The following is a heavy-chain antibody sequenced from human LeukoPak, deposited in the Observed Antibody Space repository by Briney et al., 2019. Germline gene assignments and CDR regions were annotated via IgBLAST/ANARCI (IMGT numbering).Heavy chain of an antibody. CDR2: IAYDGRNK. CDR3: VREVVGAIYFDY. Sequence: GGSLRLSCEASGFTFSTYAMHWVRQAPGKGLEWVAVIAYDGRNKYYADSVKGRFTISRDNSKNTLYLQMNSLRPEDTAVYYCVREVVGAIYFDYWGQGTLVTVSS. CDR1: GFTFSTYA. D-gene: IGHD1-26*01. J-gene: IGHJ4*02. V-gene: IGHV3-30*04.